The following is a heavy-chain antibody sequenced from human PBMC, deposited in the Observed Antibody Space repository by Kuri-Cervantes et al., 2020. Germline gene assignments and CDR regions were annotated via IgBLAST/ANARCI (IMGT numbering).Heavy chain of an antibody. Sequence: SETLSLTCTVSGGSISSYYWSWIRQPAGKGLEWIGRIYTSGSTNYNPSLKSRVTISVDKSKNQFSLKLSSVTAADTAVYYCARVKEGSCAFDIWGQGTMVTVSS. CDR1: GGSISSYY. CDR3: ARVKEGSCAFDI. D-gene: IGHD3-10*01. V-gene: IGHV4-4*07. CDR2: IYTSGST. J-gene: IGHJ3*02.